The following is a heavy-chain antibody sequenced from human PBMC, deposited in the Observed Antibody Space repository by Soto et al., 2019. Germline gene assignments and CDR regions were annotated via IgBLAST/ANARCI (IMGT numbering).Heavy chain of an antibody. CDR3: AKKVNSGQGSQYFDY. J-gene: IGHJ4*02. CDR1: GFTFSIYA. V-gene: IGHV3-23*01. Sequence: RGSLVLSCASSGFTFSIYAMAWVRQAPGKGLDLVSAISDIGGSTYYADSVKGRFTISRDNSKNTLFLQMNSLRAEDTAIYYCAKKVNSGQGSQYFDYWGQGTMVTVSS. D-gene: IGHD3-10*01. CDR2: ISDIGGST.